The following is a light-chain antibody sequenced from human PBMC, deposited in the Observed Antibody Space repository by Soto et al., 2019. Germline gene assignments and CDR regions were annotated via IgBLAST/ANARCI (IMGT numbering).Light chain of an antibody. CDR1: QSISRN. J-gene: IGKJ5*01. Sequence: DIQMTQSPSSLSASVGDRVTITCRASQSISRNLNWYQQKPGKAPKLLMYAASNFQSGVPSRFSGSGSGTDFTLSICSLQPEDFATYYCQQSYSMPLTYGQGTRLEIK. CDR2: AAS. CDR3: QQSYSMPLT. V-gene: IGKV1-39*01.